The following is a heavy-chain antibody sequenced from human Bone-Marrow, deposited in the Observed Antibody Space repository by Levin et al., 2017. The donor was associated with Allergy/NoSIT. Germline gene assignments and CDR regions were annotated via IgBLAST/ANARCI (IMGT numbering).Heavy chain of an antibody. J-gene: IGHJ5*02. CDR3: ASGGIKGWFDP. V-gene: IGHV4-61*02. D-gene: IGHD3-16*01. CDR2: IYTSGST. Sequence: SQTLSLTCPVSGGSISSGSYYWSWIRQPAGKGLEWIGRIYTSGSTNYNPSLKSRVTISVDTSKNQFSLKLSSVTAADTAVYYCASGGIKGWFDPWGQGTLVTVSS. CDR1: GGSISSGSYY.